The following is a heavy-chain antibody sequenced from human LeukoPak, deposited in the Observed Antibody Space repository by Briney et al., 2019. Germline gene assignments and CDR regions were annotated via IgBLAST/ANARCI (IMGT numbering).Heavy chain of an antibody. CDR3: ARVFHSPTTVTNPFDY. D-gene: IGHD4-17*01. CDR2: ISSSSSYI. J-gene: IGHJ4*02. CDR1: GFTFSDYY. V-gene: IGHV3-11*06. Sequence: GGSLRLSCAASGFTFSDYYMSWIRQAPGKGLEWVSSISSSSSYIYYADSVKGRFTISRDNAKNSLYLQMNSLRAEDTAVYYCARVFHSPTTVTNPFDYWGQGTLVTVSS.